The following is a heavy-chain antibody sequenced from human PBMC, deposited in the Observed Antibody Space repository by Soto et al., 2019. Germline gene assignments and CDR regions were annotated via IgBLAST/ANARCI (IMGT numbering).Heavy chain of an antibody. CDR2: ILPFFGTA. V-gene: IGHV1-69*15. Sequence: QVQLVQSGAEVKKPGSSVKVSCKASGGSFRREAINWVRQAPGQGPEWMGNILPFFGTADYAPKFQGRVTLTADVSPTTAYMEMRSLGFEDPAVYYCPGGHELGGTSDAFDVWGKGQWSSSLQ. D-gene: IGHD1-1*01. CDR3: PGGHELGGTSDAFDV. CDR1: GGSFRREA. J-gene: IGHJ3*01.